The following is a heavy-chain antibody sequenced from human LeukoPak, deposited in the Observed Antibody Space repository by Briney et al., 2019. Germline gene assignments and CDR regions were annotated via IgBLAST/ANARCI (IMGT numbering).Heavy chain of an antibody. D-gene: IGHD4-23*01. CDR3: ARATVVTQLDY. CDR2: IIPILGIA. J-gene: IGHJ4*02. Sequence: ASVKVSCKASGGTFSSYTISWVRQAPGQGLEWMGRIIPILGIANYAQKFQGRATITADKSTSTAYVELSSLRSEDTAVYYCARATVVTQLDYWGQGTLVTVSS. V-gene: IGHV1-69*02. CDR1: GGTFSSYT.